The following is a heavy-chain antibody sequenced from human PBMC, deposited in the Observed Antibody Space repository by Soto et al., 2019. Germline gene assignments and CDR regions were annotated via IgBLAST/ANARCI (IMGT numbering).Heavy chain of an antibody. V-gene: IGHV1-69*13. CDR1: AGTFSIYA. Sequence: SVKVSCKASAGTFSIYAFIWVRPAPGQGLEWTGGIIPIFGTANYAQKFQGRVTITADESTSTAYMELSSLRSEDTAVYYCARGLAAAGVFDYWGQGTLVTVSS. D-gene: IGHD6-13*01. CDR2: IIPIFGTA. J-gene: IGHJ4*02. CDR3: ARGLAAAGVFDY.